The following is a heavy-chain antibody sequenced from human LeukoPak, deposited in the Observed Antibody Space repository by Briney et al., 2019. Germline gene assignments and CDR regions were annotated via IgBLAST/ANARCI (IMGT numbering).Heavy chain of an antibody. CDR1: GGSFSGYY. Sequence: SETLSLTCAVYGGSFSGYYWSWNRQPPGKGLEWIGEINPSGSTNYNPSLKSRGTISVDTSKNQFSLKLSSVTAADTAVHYCARQGPPRYYYGSGSSNWFDPWGQGTLVTVSS. CDR2: INPSGST. J-gene: IGHJ5*02. V-gene: IGHV4-34*01. CDR3: ARQGPPRYYYGSGSSNWFDP. D-gene: IGHD3-10*01.